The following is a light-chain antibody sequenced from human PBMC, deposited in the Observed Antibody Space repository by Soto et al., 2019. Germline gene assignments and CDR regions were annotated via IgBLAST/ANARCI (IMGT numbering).Light chain of an antibody. V-gene: IGKV1-17*01. CDR3: LQHNSYPRT. CDR2: STY. CDR1: QDIGND. Sequence: DIQMTQTPSSVSASVGDRVTITCRASQDIGNDLGWYQQKPGKAPKRLIYSTYSLQTGVPSRFSGSGSGTDFSLIISLLQPEDSATYFCLQHNSYPRTFGQRTKVDI. J-gene: IGKJ1*01.